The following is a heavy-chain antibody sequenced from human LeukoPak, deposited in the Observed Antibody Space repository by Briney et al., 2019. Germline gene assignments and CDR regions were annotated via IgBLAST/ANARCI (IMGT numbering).Heavy chain of an antibody. J-gene: IGHJ2*01. CDR3: VKSGGYATAIRYFDL. D-gene: IGHD2-21*02. V-gene: IGHV3-9*01. Sequence: PGGSLRLSCAASGFTFTSYWMHWVRQAPGKGLEWVASISWNSGDIVHADSVKGRFTISRDNAKNSLYLQMDSLRTEDTALYYCVKSGGYATAIRYFDLWGRGTLVTVSS. CDR2: ISWNSGDI. CDR1: GFTFTSYW.